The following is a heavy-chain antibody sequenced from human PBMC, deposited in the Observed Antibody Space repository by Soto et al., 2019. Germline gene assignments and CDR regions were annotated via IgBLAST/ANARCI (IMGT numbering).Heavy chain of an antibody. D-gene: IGHD6-19*01. J-gene: IGHJ3*02. V-gene: IGHV3-23*01. CDR3: AKDRQQWLGAFDI. Sequence: PGGSLRLSCAASGFTFSSYAMSWVRQAPGKGLEWVSAISGSGGGTYYADSVKGRFTISRDNSKNTLYLQMNSLRAEDTAVYYCAKDRQQWLGAFDIWGQGIMVTVSS. CDR2: ISGSGGGT. CDR1: GFTFSSYA.